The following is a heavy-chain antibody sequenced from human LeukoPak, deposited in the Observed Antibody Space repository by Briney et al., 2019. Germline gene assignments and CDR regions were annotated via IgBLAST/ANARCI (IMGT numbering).Heavy chain of an antibody. CDR3: ARAPFSADSSATPPAFDI. J-gene: IGHJ3*02. V-gene: IGHV3-53*01. Sequence: GGSLRLSCAASGFTVSRHYMSWVRQAPGKGLEWVSIIYSPGGTYYADSVKGRFTISRDNSKNTIYLQMNSPRVDDTAVYYCARAPFSADSSATPPAFDIWGHGTMVTVSS. CDR1: GFTVSRHY. CDR2: IYSPGGT. D-gene: IGHD3-22*01.